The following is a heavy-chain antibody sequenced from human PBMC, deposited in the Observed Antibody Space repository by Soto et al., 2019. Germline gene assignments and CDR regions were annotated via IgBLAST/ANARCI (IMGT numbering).Heavy chain of an antibody. Sequence: GGSLRLSCVASGFPVSSSYMSWVRQAPGKGLEWVSVIYSDGSTYYADPVKGRFTISRDNSKNTLFLQMNSLRAEDTAVYYCARDMLGEMTTDFDQWGQGTLVTVSS. CDR3: ARDMLGEMTTDFDQ. D-gene: IGHD4-4*01. J-gene: IGHJ4*02. CDR2: IYSDGST. CDR1: GFPVSSSY. V-gene: IGHV3-53*01.